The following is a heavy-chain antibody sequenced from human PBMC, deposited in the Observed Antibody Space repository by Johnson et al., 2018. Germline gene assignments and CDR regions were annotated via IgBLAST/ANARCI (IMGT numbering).Heavy chain of an antibody. D-gene: IGHD1-26*01. CDR1: GFTFDDYA. CDR2: ISWNSGSI. J-gene: IGHJ6*03. V-gene: IGHV3-9*01. CDR3: ARDGTLGGGSYYYYMDV. Sequence: EVQLVESGGGLVQXGRSLRLSCAASGFTFDDYAMHWVRQAPGKGLEWVSGISWNSGSIGYADSVKGRFTIARDNATNSLYLQMNSLRVEDTAVYYGARDGTLGGGSYYYYMDVWGKGTTVTVSS.